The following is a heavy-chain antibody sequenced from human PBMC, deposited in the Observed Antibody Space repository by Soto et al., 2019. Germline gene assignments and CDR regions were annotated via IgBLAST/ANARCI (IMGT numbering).Heavy chain of an antibody. Sequence: SETLSLTCIVSGGSISSSSYYWGWIRQPPGKGLEWIGSIYYSGITSYNPSLQSRVTISVDTSKSQLSLTLRSVTAADTAVYYCARHGEVFQGCGQGTLVTVSS. D-gene: IGHD3-3*01. V-gene: IGHV4-39*01. CDR2: IYYSGIT. J-gene: IGHJ4*02. CDR3: ARHGEVFQG. CDR1: GGSISSSSYY.